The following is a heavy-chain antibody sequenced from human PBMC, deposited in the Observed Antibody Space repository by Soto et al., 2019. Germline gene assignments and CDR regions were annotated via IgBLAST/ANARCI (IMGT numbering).Heavy chain of an antibody. D-gene: IGHD2-15*01. CDR3: AKLVGGTSSGDR. Sequence: GGSLRLSCAASGFSFSTYAMSWVRQAPGKGLEWVSVISGSGTNTYYADSVKGRFTISRDNSKNTLYLQINSLRGEDTAVYYCAKLVGGTSSGDRWGQGMLVTVSS. J-gene: IGHJ5*02. V-gene: IGHV3-23*01. CDR2: ISGSGTNT. CDR1: GFSFSTYA.